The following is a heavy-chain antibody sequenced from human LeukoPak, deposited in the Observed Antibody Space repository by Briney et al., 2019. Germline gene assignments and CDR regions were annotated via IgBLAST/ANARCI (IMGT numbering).Heavy chain of an antibody. CDR1: GFTFSSYG. CDR2: IRYDGSNK. V-gene: IGHV3-30*02. Sequence: GGSLRLSCAASGFTFSSYGMHWVRQAPGKGLEWVAFIRYDGSNKYYADSVKGRFTISRDNSKNTLYLQMNSLRAEDTAVYYCAKDHYGDFQQPFDYWGQGTLVTVSS. D-gene: IGHD4-17*01. CDR3: AKDHYGDFQQPFDY. J-gene: IGHJ4*02.